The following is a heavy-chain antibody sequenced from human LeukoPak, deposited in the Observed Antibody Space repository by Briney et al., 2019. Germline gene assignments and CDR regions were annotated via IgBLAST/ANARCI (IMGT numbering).Heavy chain of an antibody. CDR3: ASTRWDIVVLPAASDAFDI. Sequence: ASVKVSCKASGYTFTGYYMHWVRQAPGQGLEWMGWINPNSGGTNYAQKFQGRVTMTRDTSISTAYMELSRLRSDDTAVYYCASTRWDIVVLPAASDAFDIWGQGTMVTVSS. V-gene: IGHV1-2*02. CDR2: INPNSGGT. D-gene: IGHD2-2*01. CDR1: GYTFTGYY. J-gene: IGHJ3*02.